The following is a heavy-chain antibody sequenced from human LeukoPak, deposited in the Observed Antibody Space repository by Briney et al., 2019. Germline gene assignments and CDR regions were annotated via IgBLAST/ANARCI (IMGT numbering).Heavy chain of an antibody. CDR2: ISYDGSNK. CDR3: AKDRVVATTYYYYGMDV. D-gene: IGHD5-12*01. CDR1: GLTFSSYP. Sequence: GGSLRLSCAASGLTFSSYPMHWVRQAPGKGLEWVAVISYDGSNKYYADSVKGRFTISRDNSKNTLYLQMNSLRAEDTAVYYCAKDRVVATTYYYYGMDVWGQGTTVTVSS. V-gene: IGHV3-30*04. J-gene: IGHJ6*02.